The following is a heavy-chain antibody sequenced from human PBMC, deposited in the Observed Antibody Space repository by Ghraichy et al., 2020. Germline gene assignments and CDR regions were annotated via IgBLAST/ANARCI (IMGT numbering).Heavy chain of an antibody. Sequence: SETLSLTCTVSGGSISSSSYYWGWIRQPPGKGLEWIGSIYYSGSTYYNPSLKSRVTISVDTSKNQFSLKLSSVTAADTAVYYCVVTAILATAAGNDYWGQGTLVTVSS. CDR3: VVTAILATAAGNDY. D-gene: IGHD2-21*02. CDR1: GGSISSSSYY. V-gene: IGHV4-39*01. J-gene: IGHJ4*02. CDR2: IYYSGST.